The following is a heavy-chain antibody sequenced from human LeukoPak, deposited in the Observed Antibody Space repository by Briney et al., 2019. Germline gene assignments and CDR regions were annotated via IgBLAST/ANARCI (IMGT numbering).Heavy chain of an antibody. Sequence: GESLKISCKGSGNSFTSYWIGWVRQMPGKGLEWMGIIYPGDSDTRYSPSFQGQVTISADKSISTAYLQWSSLKASDTAMYYCARSGRSLAVDFDYWGQGTLVTVSS. CDR1: GNSFTSYW. J-gene: IGHJ4*02. V-gene: IGHV5-51*01. CDR3: ARSGRSLAVDFDY. CDR2: IYPGDSDT. D-gene: IGHD6-19*01.